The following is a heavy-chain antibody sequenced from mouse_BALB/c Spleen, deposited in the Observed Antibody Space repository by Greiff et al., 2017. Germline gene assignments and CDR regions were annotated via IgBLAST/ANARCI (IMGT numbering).Heavy chain of an antibody. J-gene: IGHJ4*01. CDR1: GFNIKDTY. CDR3: ASRQLGLLYAMDY. D-gene: IGHD3-2*01. V-gene: IGHV14-3*02. CDR2: IDPANGNT. Sequence: VQLQQSGAELVKPGASVKLSCTASGFNIKDTYMHWVKQRPEQGLEWIGRIDPANGNTKYDPKFQGKATITADTSSNTAYLQLSSLTSEDTAVYYCASRQLGLLYAMDYWGQGTSVTVSS.